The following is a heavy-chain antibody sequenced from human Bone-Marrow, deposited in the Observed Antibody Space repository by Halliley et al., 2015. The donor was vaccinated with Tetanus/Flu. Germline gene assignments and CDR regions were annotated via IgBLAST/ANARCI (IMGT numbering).Heavy chain of an antibody. CDR1: GFTFSTSS. J-gene: IGHJ5*02. D-gene: IGHD5-12*01. CDR3: GRGGLASDTVASIYH. V-gene: IGHV3-64*02. Sequence: SLRLSCAASGFTFSTSSMHWVRQAPGKGLDYVSVISGNGDVTYYADSVKGRFTISRDNSKNTMYLQMGSLRAEDMAVYYCGRGGLASDTVASIYHWGQGTLVTVSS. CDR2: ISGNGDVT.